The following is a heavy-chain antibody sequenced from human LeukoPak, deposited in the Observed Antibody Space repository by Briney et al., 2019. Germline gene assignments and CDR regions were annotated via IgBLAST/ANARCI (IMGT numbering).Heavy chain of an antibody. CDR2: IYHTGST. CDR3: ANYDGAPRS. D-gene: IGHD3-16*01. CDR1: GVPIRTYY. J-gene: IGHJ4*02. V-gene: IGHV4-59*08. Sequence: SETLSLTCSVSGVPIRTYYWTWFRQPPGKGLEWIGYIYHTGSTNYNPSLKSRVTLSIDTPRSQFSLRLTSVTAADTAVYYCANYDGAPRSWGQGTLVTVSS.